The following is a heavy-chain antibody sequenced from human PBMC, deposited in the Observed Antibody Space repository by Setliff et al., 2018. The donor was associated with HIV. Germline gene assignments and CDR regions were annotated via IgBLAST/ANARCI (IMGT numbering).Heavy chain of an antibody. CDR1: GHSFTTFW. J-gene: IGHJ3*02. CDR3: TRLAYAFDI. Sequence: RGESLKISCQGSGHSFTTFWVGWVRQMPGKGLEWMGIIYPGDSGTKYSPSFRGQVTISADKSSRTVYLQWSSLKASDTAIYYCTRLAYAFDIWGQGTLVTVSS. CDR2: IYPGDSGT. V-gene: IGHV5-51*01.